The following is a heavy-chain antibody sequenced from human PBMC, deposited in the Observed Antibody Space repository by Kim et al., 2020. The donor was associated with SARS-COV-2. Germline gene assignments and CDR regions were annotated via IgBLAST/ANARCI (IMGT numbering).Heavy chain of an antibody. V-gene: IGHV3-30*01. J-gene: IGHJ3*02. D-gene: IGHD4-17*01. CDR3: GRPDGDSIDDAFDI. Sequence: DSVKGRFTTSRDNSKNTLYLQMNSLRAEDTAVYYCGRPDGDSIDDAFDIWGQGTMVTVSS.